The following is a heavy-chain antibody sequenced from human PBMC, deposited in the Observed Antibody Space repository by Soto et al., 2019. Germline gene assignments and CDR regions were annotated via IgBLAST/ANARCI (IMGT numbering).Heavy chain of an antibody. D-gene: IGHD5-18*01. CDR3: ARDRGYSYGQPNKGYNWFDP. CDR1: GGTFSSYT. Sequence: ASVKVSCKASGGTFSSYTISWVRQAPGQGLEWMGRIIPILGIANYAQKFQGRVTITADKSTSTAYMELSSLRSEDTAVYYCARDRGYSYGQPNKGYNWFDPWGQGTLVTVSS. V-gene: IGHV1-69*04. J-gene: IGHJ5*02. CDR2: IIPILGIA.